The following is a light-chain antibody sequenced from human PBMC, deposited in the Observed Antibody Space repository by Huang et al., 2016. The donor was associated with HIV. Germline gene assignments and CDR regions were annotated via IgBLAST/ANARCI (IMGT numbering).Light chain of an antibody. Sequence: DIVMTQSPLSLPATPGEPASISCRSSQSLLHSDGYNYLDWYLQRPGQSPQLLIYLGSNRASGVPDRFSGSGSGTDFTLKISRLEAEDVGVYYCMQALQTPRTFGGGTKVEIK. CDR1: QSLLHSDGYNY. CDR2: LGS. CDR3: MQALQTPRT. V-gene: IGKV2-28*01. J-gene: IGKJ4*01.